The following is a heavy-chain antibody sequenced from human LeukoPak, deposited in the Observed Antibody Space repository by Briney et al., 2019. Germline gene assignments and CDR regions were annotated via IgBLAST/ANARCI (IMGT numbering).Heavy chain of an antibody. D-gene: IGHD3-22*01. J-gene: IGHJ5*02. CDR1: GYTFTSYG. Sequence: ASVKVSCKASGYTFTSYGISWVRQAPGQGLEWMGWISAYNGNTNYAQKLQGRVTMTTDTSTSTAYMELRSLRSEDTAVYYCAILTMITSAPNWFDPWGQGTLVTVSS. V-gene: IGHV1-18*01. CDR2: ISAYNGNT. CDR3: AILTMITSAPNWFDP.